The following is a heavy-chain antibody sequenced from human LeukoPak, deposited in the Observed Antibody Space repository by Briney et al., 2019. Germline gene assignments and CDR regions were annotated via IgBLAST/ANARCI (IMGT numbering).Heavy chain of an antibody. CDR1: GSIFTSSW. V-gene: IGHV5-51*01. J-gene: IGHJ4*02. CDR3: ARGLYCSGGSCRFDY. D-gene: IGHD2-15*01. Sequence: GESLKISCEGSGSIFTSSWIGWVRQLPGKGLEWMGIIYPGDSDIRYSPSFQGQVTTSADKSITTPYLQWSSLKTSDTAIYYCARGLYCSGGSCRFDYWGQGTLVTVSS. CDR2: IYPGDSDI.